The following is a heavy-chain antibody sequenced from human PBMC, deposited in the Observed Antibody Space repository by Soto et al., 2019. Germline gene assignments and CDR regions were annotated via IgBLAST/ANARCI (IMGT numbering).Heavy chain of an antibody. V-gene: IGHV4-31*03. J-gene: IGHJ4*02. CDR3: ARDPYADLFYFDY. Sequence: SETLSLTCTVSGSSISSGGYYWNWIRQHPGKGLEWIGYIYYSGSTYYNPSLESRVTISVDTSKNQFSLKLTSVTAAETAVYFCARDPYADLFYFDYCGQGTLVTVS. CDR2: IYYSGST. CDR1: GSSISSGGYY.